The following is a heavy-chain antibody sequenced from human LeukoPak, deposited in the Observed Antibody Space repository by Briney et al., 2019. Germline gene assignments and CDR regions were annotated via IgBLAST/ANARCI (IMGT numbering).Heavy chain of an antibody. CDR1: GCTFTSYY. Sequence: PRASVKVSCKVSGCTFTSYYMHWVRQAPGQGLEWMAIINPSGGSTSYAQKFQGRVTMTRDTSTSTVYMELSSLRSEDTAVYYCASEPSYCGSGGMVVWSQRTTVTVSS. V-gene: IGHV1-46*01. CDR3: ASEPSYCGSGGMVV. D-gene: IGHD3-10*01. CDR2: INPSGGST. J-gene: IGHJ6*02.